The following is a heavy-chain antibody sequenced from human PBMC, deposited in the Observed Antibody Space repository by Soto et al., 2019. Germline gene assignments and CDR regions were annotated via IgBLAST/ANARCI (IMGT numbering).Heavy chain of an antibody. Sequence: QITLKESGPPLVKPTQTLTLTCTCSGFSLSTSGVNVGWIRQPPGKALDWLALIYWDDDKRYSPSLKSRLTTTKDPSKNQVVLTMTNMDPVDTAKYYCAHRLADISPFAYWGQGTLVTVSS. V-gene: IGHV2-5*02. CDR2: IYWDDDK. J-gene: IGHJ4*02. CDR1: GFSLSTSGVN. CDR3: AHRLADISPFAY. D-gene: IGHD3-9*01.